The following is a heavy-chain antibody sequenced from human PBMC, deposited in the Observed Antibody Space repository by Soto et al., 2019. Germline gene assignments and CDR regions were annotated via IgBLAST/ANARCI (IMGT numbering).Heavy chain of an antibody. CDR2: IYAGGNT. D-gene: IGHD3-10*01. CDR1: GFTVSSHY. CDR3: ARAAYGSRWGYYFEY. V-gene: IGHV3-66*01. Sequence: GGSLRLSCAASGFTVSSHYLTWVRQAPGKGLEWVSVIYAGGNTYYADSVEGRFTISRDSSKNTLSLQMNSLRVEDTAVYYCARAAYGSRWGYYFEYWGQGT. J-gene: IGHJ4*02.